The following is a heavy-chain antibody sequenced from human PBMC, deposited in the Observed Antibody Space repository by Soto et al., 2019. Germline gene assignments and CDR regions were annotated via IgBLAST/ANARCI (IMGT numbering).Heavy chain of an antibody. Sequence: GASVKVSCKASGYTFTSYAMNWVRQAPGQGLEWMGWINTNTGNPTYAQGFTGRFVFSLDTSVSTAYLQICSLKAEDTAVYYCAREGSLTYYYYGMDVWGQGTTVTVS. CDR2: INTNTGNP. V-gene: IGHV7-4-1*01. CDR1: GYTFTSYA. D-gene: IGHD2-15*01. J-gene: IGHJ6*02. CDR3: AREGSLTYYYYGMDV.